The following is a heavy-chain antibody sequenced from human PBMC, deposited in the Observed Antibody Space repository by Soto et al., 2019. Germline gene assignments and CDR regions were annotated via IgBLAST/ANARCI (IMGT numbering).Heavy chain of an antibody. D-gene: IGHD2-2*01. CDR3: ARGGTVVPAAAPGNYYYMDV. CDR2: INHSGST. V-gene: IGHV4-34*01. Sequence: SETLSLTCAVYGGSFSGYYWSWIRQPPGKGLEWIGEINHSGSTNYNPSLKSRVTISVDTSKNQFSLKLSSVTAADTAVYYCARGGTVVPAAAPGNYYYMDVWGKGTTVTVSS. CDR1: GGSFSGYY. J-gene: IGHJ6*03.